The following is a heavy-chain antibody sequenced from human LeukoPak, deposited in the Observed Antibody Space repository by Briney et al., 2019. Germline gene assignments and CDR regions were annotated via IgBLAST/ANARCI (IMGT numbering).Heavy chain of an antibody. J-gene: IGHJ6*02. V-gene: IGHV3-11*01. D-gene: IGHD3-3*01. Sequence: PGGSLRLSCAASGFTFSDYYMSRIRQAPGKGLEWVSYISSSGSTIYYADSVKGRFTISRDNAKNSLYLQMNSLRAEDTALYYCAKDTTPTIFGVVGMDVWGQGTTVTVSS. CDR3: AKDTTPTIFGVVGMDV. CDR1: GFTFSDYY. CDR2: ISSSGSTI.